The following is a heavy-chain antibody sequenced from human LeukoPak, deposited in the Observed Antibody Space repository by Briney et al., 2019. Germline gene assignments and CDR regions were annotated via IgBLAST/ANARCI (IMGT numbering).Heavy chain of an antibody. Sequence: GGSLRLSCAASGFTFSSYWMHWVRQAPGKGLVWVSRINSDGSSTSYADSVKGRFTISRDNAKNTLYLQMNSLSAEDTAVYYCASVPRSNPRQSYWGQGTLVTVSS. J-gene: IGHJ4*02. CDR2: INSDGSST. D-gene: IGHD4-11*01. CDR1: GFTFSSYW. V-gene: IGHV3-74*01. CDR3: ASVPRSNPRQSY.